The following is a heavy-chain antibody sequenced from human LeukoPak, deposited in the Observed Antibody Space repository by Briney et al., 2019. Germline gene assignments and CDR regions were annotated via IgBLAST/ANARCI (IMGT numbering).Heavy chain of an antibody. CDR1: GFTFSSYA. Sequence: GRSLRLSCAASGFTFSSYAMHWVRQAPGKGLEWVAVISYDGSNKYYADSVKGRFTISRDNSKNTLYLQMNSLRAEDTAVYYCARATDGDYGPRYYYYGMDVWGQGTTVTVS. J-gene: IGHJ6*02. V-gene: IGHV3-30-3*01. CDR2: ISYDGSNK. D-gene: IGHD4-17*01. CDR3: ARATDGDYGPRYYYYGMDV.